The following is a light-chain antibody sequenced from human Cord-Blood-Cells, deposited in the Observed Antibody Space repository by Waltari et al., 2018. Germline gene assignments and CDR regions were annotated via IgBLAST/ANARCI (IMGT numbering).Light chain of an antibody. J-gene: IGLJ3*02. CDR1: SSDVGGYNY. CDR3: SSYTSSSTLV. V-gene: IGLV2-14*01. Sequence: QSALTQPASVSGSPGQSITISCTGTSSDVGGYNYVSWYQQHPAKAHKLMIYEVSKRPSGVSNRVSGSKSGNTASLTISGLQAEDEADYYCSSYTSSSTLVFGGGTKLTVL. CDR2: EVS.